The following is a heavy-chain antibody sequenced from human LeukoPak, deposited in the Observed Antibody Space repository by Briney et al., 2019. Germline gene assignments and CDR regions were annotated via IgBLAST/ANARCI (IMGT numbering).Heavy chain of an antibody. CDR2: IKQDGSEK. Sequence: PGGSLRLSCAASGFTFSSYWMSWVRQAPGKGLEWVANIKQDGSEKYYVDSVKGRFTISRDNAKNSLYLQMNSLRAEDTAVYYCARDVNYYDSSRYFDYWGQGTLVTVSS. CDR3: ARDVNYYDSSRYFDY. J-gene: IGHJ4*02. CDR1: GFTFSSYW. V-gene: IGHV3-7*01. D-gene: IGHD3-22*01.